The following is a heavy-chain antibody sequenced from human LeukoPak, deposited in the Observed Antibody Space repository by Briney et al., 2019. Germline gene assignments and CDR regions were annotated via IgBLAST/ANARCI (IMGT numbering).Heavy chain of an antibody. D-gene: IGHD1-26*01. CDR2: IIPIFGTA. J-gene: IGHJ6*03. CDR3: ARMRGGSYSPPTPYYYYYMDV. CDR1: GGTFSSYA. V-gene: IGHV1-69*06. Sequence: ASVKVSCKASGGTFSSYAISWVRQAPGQGLEWMGGIIPIFGTANYAQKFQGRVTITADKSTSTAYMELSSLRSEDTAVYYCARMRGGSYSPPTPYYYYYMDVWGKGTTVTVSS.